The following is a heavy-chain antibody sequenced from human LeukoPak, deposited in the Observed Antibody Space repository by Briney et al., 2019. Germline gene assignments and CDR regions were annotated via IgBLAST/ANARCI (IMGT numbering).Heavy chain of an antibody. J-gene: IGHJ4*02. Sequence: GGSLRLSCAASGFTFSSYWMHWVRQAPGKGLEWISFINHGGTTVYYADSVKGRFATSRDNAKNSLYLQINSVGAEDTAVYYCARDQDWAFDYWGQGTLVTVSS. V-gene: IGHV3-48*04. CDR2: INHGGTTV. CDR3: ARDQDWAFDY. CDR1: GFTFSSYW. D-gene: IGHD3/OR15-3a*01.